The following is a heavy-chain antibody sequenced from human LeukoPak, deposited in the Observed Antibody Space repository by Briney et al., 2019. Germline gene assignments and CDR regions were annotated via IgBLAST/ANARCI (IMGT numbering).Heavy chain of an antibody. CDR1: GGSISDDS. CDR3: ARAASGDRYSGYAKDRYYFDR. D-gene: IGHD5-12*01. CDR2: IFDIGSI. V-gene: IGHV4-59*01. J-gene: IGHJ4*02. Sequence: ASETLSLTCTVSGGSISDDSWTWIRQPPGKGLDWIGSIFDIGSITYNPSLRSRLTISVETSKNQISLKLSSVTAADTAVYFCARAASGDRYSGYAKDRYYFDRWGQGTLVTVSS.